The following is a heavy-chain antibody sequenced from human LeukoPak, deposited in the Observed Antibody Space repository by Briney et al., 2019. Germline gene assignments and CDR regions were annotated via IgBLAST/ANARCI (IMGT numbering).Heavy chain of an antibody. Sequence: PGGPLRLSCVASGFTFRDYWMTWVRQAPGKGLECVANIKYDGSDKYYVDSVEGRFTISRDNAKNSVYLQMNSLRVEDTAVYYCARRNLFDYWGQGTVVTVSS. CDR2: IKYDGSDK. J-gene: IGHJ4*02. CDR3: ARRNLFDY. CDR1: GFTFRDYW. D-gene: IGHD1-14*01. V-gene: IGHV3-7*01.